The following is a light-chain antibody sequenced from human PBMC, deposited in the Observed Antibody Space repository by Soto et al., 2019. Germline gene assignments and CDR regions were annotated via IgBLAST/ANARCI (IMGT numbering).Light chain of an antibody. CDR3: LQYNSYAIT. Sequence: DIQMTQSPSTLSGSVGDRVTITCRASQTISSWLAWYQQKPGKAPKLLIYKASTLKSGVPSRFSGSGSGTDFTLTISSLQPEDFATYYCLQYNSYAITFGQGTRLEIK. CDR1: QTISSW. V-gene: IGKV1-5*03. J-gene: IGKJ5*01. CDR2: KAS.